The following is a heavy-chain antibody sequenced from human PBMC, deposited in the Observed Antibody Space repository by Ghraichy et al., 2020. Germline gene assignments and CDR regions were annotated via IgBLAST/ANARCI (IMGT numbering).Heavy chain of an antibody. J-gene: IGHJ4*02. CDR3: ASTHRYGIDY. Sequence: SHTLSLTCTVSVGSITTHYYYWGWIRQPPGKGLEWIGSIHHSGVTYYNSSLKSRVTISVDTSKTQFSMKLTSVTAADTPVYYCASTHRYGIDYWGQGTLVTVSS. CDR1: VGSITTHYYY. CDR2: IHHSGVT. V-gene: IGHV4-39*01. D-gene: IGHD3-16*01.